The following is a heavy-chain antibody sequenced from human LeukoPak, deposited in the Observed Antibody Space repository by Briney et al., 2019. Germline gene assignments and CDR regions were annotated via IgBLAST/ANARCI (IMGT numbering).Heavy chain of an antibody. Sequence: GGSLRLSCAASGFTFSSYWIHWVRQAPGKGLVWVSRINSDGSSTSYADSVKGRFTISRDNAKNTLYLQMNSLRAEDTAVYYCARGSEKYYYDSSGYSDYWGQGTLVTVSS. V-gene: IGHV3-74*01. CDR2: INSDGSST. CDR1: GFTFSSYW. J-gene: IGHJ4*02. D-gene: IGHD3-22*01. CDR3: ARGSEKYYYDSSGYSDY.